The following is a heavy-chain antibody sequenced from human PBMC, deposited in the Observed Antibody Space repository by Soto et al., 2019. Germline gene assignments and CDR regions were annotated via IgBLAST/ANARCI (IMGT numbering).Heavy chain of an antibody. CDR1: GFTFSSYG. CDR3: ARDMRSGELFNPPDY. CDR2: IWYDGSNK. J-gene: IGHJ4*02. D-gene: IGHD3-10*01. Sequence: GGSLRLSCAASGFTFSSYGMHWVRQAPGKGLEWVAVIWYDGSNKYYADSVKGRFTISRDNSKNTLYLQMDSLRAEETAVYYCARDMRSGELFNPPDYWGQGTQVTVSS. V-gene: IGHV3-33*01.